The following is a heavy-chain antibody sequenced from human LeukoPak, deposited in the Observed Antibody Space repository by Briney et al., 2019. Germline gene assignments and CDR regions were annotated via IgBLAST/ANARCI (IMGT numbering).Heavy chain of an antibody. CDR3: AKPRNSYGSYYFDY. J-gene: IGHJ4*02. Sequence: GGSLRLSCAASGFTFSSYAMSWVRQAPGKGLEWVSAISGSGGSTYYADSVKGRFTISRDNSKNTLYLQMNSLRAEDTAVYYCAKPRNSYGSYYFDYWGQGTLVTVSP. D-gene: IGHD5-18*01. CDR2: ISGSGGST. V-gene: IGHV3-23*01. CDR1: GFTFSSYA.